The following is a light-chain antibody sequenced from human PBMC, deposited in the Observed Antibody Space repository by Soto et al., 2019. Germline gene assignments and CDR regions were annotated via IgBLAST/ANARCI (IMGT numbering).Light chain of an antibody. CDR2: AAS. J-gene: IGKJ4*01. V-gene: IGKV1-39*01. CDR1: QSISSY. Sequence: DIQMTQSPSSLSASVGDRVTITCRASQSISSYLNWYQQKPGKAPKLLIYAASSLQSGVPSRFSDSGSGPDFTLTISSLQPEDVATYFCQQSYNTFAGGTKVEIK. CDR3: QQSYNT.